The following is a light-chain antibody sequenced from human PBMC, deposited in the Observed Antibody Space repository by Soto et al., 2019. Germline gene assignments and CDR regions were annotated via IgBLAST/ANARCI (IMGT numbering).Light chain of an antibody. CDR1: QDIRGA. V-gene: IGKV1-13*02. CDR2: DVS. CDR3: QQFNTYPIT. J-gene: IGKJ5*01. Sequence: IQLTQTPSSLSASVGDRVTITCRASQDIRGALAWYQQKPGKAPKLLIYDVSSLQSGVPSRFSDSGSGTDFTLTISSLQPEDFATYYCQQFNTYPITFGQGTRLEIK.